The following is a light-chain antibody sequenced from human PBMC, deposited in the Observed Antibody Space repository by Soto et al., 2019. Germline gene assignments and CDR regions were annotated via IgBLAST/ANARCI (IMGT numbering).Light chain of an antibody. CDR3: QQYENYWT. J-gene: IGKJ1*01. CDR2: GAS. CDR1: QRISGY. V-gene: IGKV3D-15*01. Sequence: EIVLTQSPATLSLSPGERATLSCRASQRISGYLAWYQQRLGQAPRLLIYGASSGATGIPDRFSGSGSGTEFSLTISNLQPDDCATYYCQQYENYWTFGQGTKVDI.